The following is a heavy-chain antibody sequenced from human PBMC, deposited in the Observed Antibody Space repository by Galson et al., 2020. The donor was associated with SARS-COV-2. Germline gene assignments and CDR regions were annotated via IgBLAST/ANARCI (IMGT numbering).Heavy chain of an antibody. CDR2: IYYSGTT. CDR1: GGSITSNNYY. Sequence: SETLSLTCSVSGGSITSNNYYWAWIRQPPEKGLEWIGNIYYSGTTSYSGTTYYNSSLKSRLTIPVDTSKNKFSLKLSSVTAADTAVYYCARLGYYDYVWESYRSGYFDSWGQGTLVTVAS. V-gene: IGHV4-39*01. CDR3: ARLGYYDYVWESYRSGYFDS. J-gene: IGHJ4*02. D-gene: IGHD3-16*02.